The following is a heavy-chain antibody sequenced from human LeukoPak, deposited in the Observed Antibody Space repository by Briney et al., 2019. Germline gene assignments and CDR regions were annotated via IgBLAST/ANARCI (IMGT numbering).Heavy chain of an antibody. J-gene: IGHJ4*02. CDR1: GFTFSSYS. CDR3: AKDAIVVVPAATLFDY. Sequence: GGSLRLSCAASGFTFSSYSMNWVRQAPGKGLEWVSSISSSSSYIYYADSVKGRFTISRDNAKNSLYLQMNSLRAEDTAVYYCAKDAIVVVPAATLFDYWGQGTLVTVSS. CDR2: ISSSSSYI. V-gene: IGHV3-21*01. D-gene: IGHD2-2*01.